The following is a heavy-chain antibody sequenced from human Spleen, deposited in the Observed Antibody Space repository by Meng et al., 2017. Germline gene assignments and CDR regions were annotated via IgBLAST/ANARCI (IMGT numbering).Heavy chain of an antibody. CDR1: GGSFSGYC. CDR2: INHSGST. V-gene: IGHV4-34*01. CDR3: ARGSMTGAGDFEY. D-gene: IGHD6-13*01. Sequence: QGRLQQWGAGRLKPSEPLSLTCAVYGGSFSGYCWSWIRQPPGKGLEWIGEINHSGSTNYNPSLKSRVTISVDTSKNQFSLKLTSVTAADTAVYYCARGSMTGAGDFEYWGQGTLVTVSS. J-gene: IGHJ4*02.